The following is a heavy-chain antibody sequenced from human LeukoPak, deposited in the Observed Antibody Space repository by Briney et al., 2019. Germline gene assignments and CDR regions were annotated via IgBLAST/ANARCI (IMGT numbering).Heavy chain of an antibody. Sequence: KASHSLSLTCSLVAASFSGYYWGSVRQAPGEGLEWGGENHESGDTKYNPSLKSRVTISVDTSNNQFSLNVKSVTAADTAVYYCARALIVTPASCYMDVWGKGTTVTVS. D-gene: IGHD3-22*01. V-gene: IGHV4-34*01. CDR3: ARALIVTPASCYMDV. J-gene: IGHJ6*03. CDR1: AASFSGYY. CDR2: NHESGDT.